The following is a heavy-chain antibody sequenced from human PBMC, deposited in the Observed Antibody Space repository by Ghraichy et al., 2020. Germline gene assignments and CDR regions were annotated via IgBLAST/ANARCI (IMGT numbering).Heavy chain of an antibody. Sequence: SETLSLTCTVSGGSISSGGYYWSWIRKHPGKGLEWIGYIYNSGSTYYNPSLKSRVTISVDTSKNQFSLKLNSVTAADTAVYYCARASSSPRFDYWGQGTLVTVSS. V-gene: IGHV4-31*03. CDR2: IYNSGST. J-gene: IGHJ4*02. D-gene: IGHD6-6*01. CDR3: ARASSSPRFDY. CDR1: GGSISSGGYY.